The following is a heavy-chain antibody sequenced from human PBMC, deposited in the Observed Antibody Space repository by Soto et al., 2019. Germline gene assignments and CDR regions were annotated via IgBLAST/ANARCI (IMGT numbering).Heavy chain of an antibody. J-gene: IGHJ6*02. D-gene: IGHD2-15*01. V-gene: IGHV1-69*12. CDR3: AKTVAAHYYYGMDV. Sequence: QVQLVQSGAEVKKPGSSVKVSCKACGGTFSSYAISWVRQAPGQGLAWMGGIIPILGTANYAQKIQGRVTITADESTSTAYMKLSSLRSEDTAVYYCAKTVAAHYYYGMDVWGQGTTVTVSS. CDR2: IIPILGTA. CDR1: GGTFSSYA.